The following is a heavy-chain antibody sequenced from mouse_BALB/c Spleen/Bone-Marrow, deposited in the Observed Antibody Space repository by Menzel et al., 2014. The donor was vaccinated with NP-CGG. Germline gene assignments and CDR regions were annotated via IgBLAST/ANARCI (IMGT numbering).Heavy chain of an antibody. CDR1: GFSLSTSGMG. V-gene: IGHV8-12*01. J-gene: IGHJ2*01. CDR2: IYWDDDK. D-gene: IGHD2-1*01. CDR3: ARSREGNGFDY. Sequence: ESGPGILQPTQTLSLTCSFSGFSLSTSGMGVSWIRQPSGKGLEWLAHIYWDDDKRYNPSLKSRLTISKDTSSNQVFLKITSVDTADTATYYCARSREGNGFDYWGQGTTLTVSS.